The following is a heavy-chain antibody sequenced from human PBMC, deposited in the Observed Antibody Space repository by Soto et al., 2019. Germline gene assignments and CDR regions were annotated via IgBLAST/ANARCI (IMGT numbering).Heavy chain of an antibody. CDR2: ISFDGTSE. V-gene: IGHV3-30-3*01. CDR3: DMPNPRWSYHYGIDV. D-gene: IGHD2-15*01. J-gene: IGHJ6*01. Sequence: QLVESGGRGVPPGRSLRLSCAASEFTFTSYAMHWVRQAPGRGLEWVALISFDGTSEYYADSVKGRFIISRNNSTTIVQLQMNSLRPVDTAIYYCDMPNPRWSYHYGIDVGGQGTTVTVSS. CDR1: EFTFTSYA.